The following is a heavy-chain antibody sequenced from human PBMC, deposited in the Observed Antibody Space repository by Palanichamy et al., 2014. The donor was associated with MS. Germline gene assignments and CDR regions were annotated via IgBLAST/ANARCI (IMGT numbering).Heavy chain of an antibody. D-gene: IGHD3-10*01. CDR2: IYYSGST. J-gene: IGHJ4*02. CDR3: AGTPYGSGSFDY. V-gene: IGHV4-59*01. CDR1: GGSITSYY. Sequence: QVQLQESGPGLVKPSETLSLTCTVSGGSITSYYWSWIRQPPGKGLEWIGYIYYSGSTDYNPSLKSRVAISVDTSKNQFSLKLTSLTTADTAVYYCAGTPYGSGSFDYWGQGTLVTVSS.